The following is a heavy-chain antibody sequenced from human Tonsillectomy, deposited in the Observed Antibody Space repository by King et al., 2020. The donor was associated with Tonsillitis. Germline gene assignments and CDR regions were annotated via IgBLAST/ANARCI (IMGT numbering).Heavy chain of an antibody. CDR3: AGDPDYGGNVAAFDI. J-gene: IGHJ3*02. CDR1: GFTFRSYT. D-gene: IGHD4-23*01. CDR2: TSSGSIYI. Sequence: VQLVESGGGLVKPGGSLRLSCAASGFTFRSYTMNWVRQAPGKGLEWVSSTSSGSIYIYYADSVKGRFTISRDNAMNSLYLQMNSLRAEDTAVYYCAGDPDYGGNVAAFDIWGQGTMVTVSP. V-gene: IGHV3-21*01.